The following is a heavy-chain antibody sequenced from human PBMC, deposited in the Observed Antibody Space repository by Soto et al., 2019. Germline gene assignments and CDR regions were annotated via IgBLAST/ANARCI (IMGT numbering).Heavy chain of an antibody. V-gene: IGHV3-15*07. CDR1: GFSFNEAW. CDR3: TTGSVEGI. Sequence: EVQLVESAGGLVKPGGSLRLSCVAYGFSFNEAWMNWVRQAPGEGLEWVGRTKTSAGGGATDYAAPVQGRFTISRDDSKNALYLHMNSLRTEDIAIYYCTTGSVEGIWGQGTTVTVSS. CDR2: TKTSAGGGAT. J-gene: IGHJ6*02.